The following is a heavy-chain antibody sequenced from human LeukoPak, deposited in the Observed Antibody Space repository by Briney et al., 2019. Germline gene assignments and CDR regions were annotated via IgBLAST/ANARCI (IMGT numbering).Heavy chain of an antibody. CDR3: ATTTSSSWSPFDY. D-gene: IGHD6-13*01. Sequence: GGPLRLSCVASRFNFYSFTMNWVRQAPGKGLEWVSYISSGGATIYYRDSVKGRFTISRDNAKNSLYLQMNNLRVEDSGVYYCATTTSSSWSPFDYWGQGTLVAVSS. CDR1: RFNFYSFT. J-gene: IGHJ4*02. CDR2: ISSGGATI. V-gene: IGHV3-48*04.